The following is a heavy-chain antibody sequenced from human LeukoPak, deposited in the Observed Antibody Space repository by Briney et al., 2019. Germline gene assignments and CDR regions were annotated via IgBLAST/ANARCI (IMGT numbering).Heavy chain of an antibody. CDR1: GVSFSGYY. V-gene: IGHV4-34*01. Sequence: SETLSLTCAVYGVSFSGYYWSWIRQPPGKGLEWIGEINHSGSTNYNPSLKSRVTISVDTSKNQFSLKLSSVTAADTAVYYCARGLMVRGVILHYYYYMDVWGKGTTVTVSS. CDR2: INHSGST. CDR3: ARGLMVRGVILHYYYYMDV. J-gene: IGHJ6*03. D-gene: IGHD3-10*01.